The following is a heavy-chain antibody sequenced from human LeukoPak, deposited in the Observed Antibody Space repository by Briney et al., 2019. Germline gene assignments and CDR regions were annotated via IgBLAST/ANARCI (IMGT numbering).Heavy chain of an antibody. D-gene: IGHD6-19*01. J-gene: IGHJ4*02. Sequence: GASVKVSCKASGYTFTSYGISWVRQAPGQGLEWMEWISTYNGNTHYAQKLQGRVTMTTDTSTSTAYMELRSLRSDDTAVYYCAKRGSSGWYVPAGIDYWGQGTLVTVSS. V-gene: IGHV1-18*01. CDR2: ISTYNGNT. CDR1: GYTFTSYG. CDR3: AKRGSSGWYVPAGIDY.